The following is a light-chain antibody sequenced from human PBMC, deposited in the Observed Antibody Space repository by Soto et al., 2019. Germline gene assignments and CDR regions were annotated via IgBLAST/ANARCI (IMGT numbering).Light chain of an antibody. CDR1: SSDVGAYNY. V-gene: IGLV2-8*01. J-gene: IGLJ2*01. CDR2: EVT. CDR3: SSYAGSNNLGV. Sequence: QSALTQPPSASGSPGQSVTISCTGTSSDVGAYNYVSWYQQHPGKAPKLMIYEVTKRPSGVPDRFSGSKSGNTASLTVSGLQDEDEADYYCSSYAGSNNLGVFGGGTQLTVL.